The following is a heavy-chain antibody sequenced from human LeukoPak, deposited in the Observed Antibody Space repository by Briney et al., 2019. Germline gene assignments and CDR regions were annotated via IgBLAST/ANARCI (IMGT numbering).Heavy chain of an antibody. D-gene: IGHD3-9*01. CDR3: ARGRDDILTGSPYYYYGMDV. J-gene: IGHJ6*02. Sequence: PSETLSLTCTVSGGSVSSGSYYWSWIRQPPGKGLEWIGYIYYSGSTNYNPSLKSRVTISVDTSKNQFSLKLSSVTAADTAVYYCARGRDDILTGSPYYYYGMDVWGQGTTVTVSS. V-gene: IGHV4-61*01. CDR2: IYYSGST. CDR1: GGSVSSGSYY.